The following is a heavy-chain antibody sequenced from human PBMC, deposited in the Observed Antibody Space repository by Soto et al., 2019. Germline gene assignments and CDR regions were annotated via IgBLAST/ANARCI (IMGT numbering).Heavy chain of an antibody. D-gene: IGHD3-3*01. Sequence: EVQLVESGGGLVQPGGSLRLSCAASGFTVSNSYMTWVRQAPGKGLQWVAVISSGGSSYYADSVKGRFTISRDNSKNTLYLEMNSLRAEDTAVYYCARDTFGGAYDFLHGGQGTLVTVSS. J-gene: IGHJ4*02. CDR1: GFTVSNSY. CDR2: ISSGGSS. V-gene: IGHV3-66*01. CDR3: ARDTFGGAYDFLH.